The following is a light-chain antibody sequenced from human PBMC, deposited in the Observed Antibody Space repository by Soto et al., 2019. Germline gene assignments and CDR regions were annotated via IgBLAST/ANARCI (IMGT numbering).Light chain of an antibody. Sequence: EIVLTQSPGTLSLSPGETATLSCRASQTVNSDYLAWFQQRPGQAPRLLIFATSRRATDIPDRFSGSGSGTDFTLAIRRLEPEDFAVYYCQQYGSSPPWTFGQGTKVEIK. J-gene: IGKJ1*01. CDR2: ATS. V-gene: IGKV3-20*01. CDR3: QQYGSSPPWT. CDR1: QTVNSDY.